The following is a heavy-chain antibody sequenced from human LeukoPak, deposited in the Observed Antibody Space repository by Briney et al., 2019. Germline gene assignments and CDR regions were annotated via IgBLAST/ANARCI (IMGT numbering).Heavy chain of an antibody. CDR1: GGSISSTSW. Sequence: SETLSLTCAVSGGSISSTSWYSWVRQPPGKGLEWIGEIYHSGRTNYKASLKSRVTISVDTSKNQFSLKLSSVTAADTAVYYCASERRNYYDSSGYSRNAFDIWGQGTMVTVSS. V-gene: IGHV4-4*02. CDR3: ASERRNYYDSSGYSRNAFDI. CDR2: IYHSGRT. D-gene: IGHD3-22*01. J-gene: IGHJ3*02.